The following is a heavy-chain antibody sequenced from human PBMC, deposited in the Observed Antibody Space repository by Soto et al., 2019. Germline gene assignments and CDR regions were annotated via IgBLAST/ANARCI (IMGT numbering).Heavy chain of an antibody. CDR1: GFTFSSYG. Sequence: PGGSLRLSCAASGFTFSSYGMHWVRQAPGKGLEWVAVISYDGSNKYYADSVKGRFTISRDNSKNTLYLQMNSLRAEDTAVYYCAKETVGATDYWGQGTLVTVSS. J-gene: IGHJ4*02. D-gene: IGHD1-26*01. CDR2: ISYDGSNK. V-gene: IGHV3-30*18. CDR3: AKETVGATDY.